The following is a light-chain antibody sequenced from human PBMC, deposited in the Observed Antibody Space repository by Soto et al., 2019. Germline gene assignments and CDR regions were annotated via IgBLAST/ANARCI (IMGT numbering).Light chain of an antibody. Sequence: SYVLTQPPSVSAAPGQTASITCGGDNFGSKSVHWYQQKAGQAPVLVVYDDSDRPPGIPERLSGSNSGTSATLIISRVEAGDDADYYCQVWDGNSDHGVFGGGTKLTVL. J-gene: IGLJ3*02. CDR3: QVWDGNSDHGV. CDR1: NFGSKS. CDR2: DDS. V-gene: IGLV3-21*02.